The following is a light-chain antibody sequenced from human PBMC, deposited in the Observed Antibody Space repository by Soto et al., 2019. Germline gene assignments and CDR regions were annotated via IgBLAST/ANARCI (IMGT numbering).Light chain of an antibody. V-gene: IGKV3-11*01. J-gene: IGKJ2*01. Sequence: EIVLTQSPATLSLSPGERATLSCRASQSVSNNLAWYQQRPGQAPRLLIYDASSRATAIPHRFSGSGSGTDFTLTSSSRELEDFAVYYCLQRSNCPRTFGQGTKLEIK. CDR3: LQRSNCPRT. CDR1: QSVSNN. CDR2: DAS.